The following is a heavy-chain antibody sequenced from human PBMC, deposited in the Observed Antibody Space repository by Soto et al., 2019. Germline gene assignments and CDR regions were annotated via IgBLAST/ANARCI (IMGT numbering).Heavy chain of an antibody. V-gene: IGHV3-23*01. CDR2: ISGSGGST. J-gene: IGHJ4*02. CDR1: GFTFSSYA. D-gene: IGHD3-10*01. Sequence: EVQLLESGGGLVQPGGSLSLSCAASGFTFSSYAMSWVRQAPGKGLEWVSAISGSGGSTYYADSVKGRFTISRDNSKNTLYLQMNSLRAEDTAVYYCAKAVRGVPRHFDYWGQGTLVTVSS. CDR3: AKAVRGVPRHFDY.